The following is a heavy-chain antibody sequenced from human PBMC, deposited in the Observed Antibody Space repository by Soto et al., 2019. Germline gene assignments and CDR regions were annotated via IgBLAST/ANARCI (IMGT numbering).Heavy chain of an antibody. D-gene: IGHD2-2*01. Sequence: LRLSCAASRFTFSSYAMCWVRQAPGKGLEWVSSISVSGGSTYYADSAKGRFTISRDNSKNTLYLQMNSLRAEDTAVYYCAKDGYSITRNKPLDYWGQGTLVTVYS. CDR3: AKDGYSITRNKPLDY. CDR2: ISVSGGST. V-gene: IGHV3-23*01. J-gene: IGHJ4*02. CDR1: RFTFSSYA.